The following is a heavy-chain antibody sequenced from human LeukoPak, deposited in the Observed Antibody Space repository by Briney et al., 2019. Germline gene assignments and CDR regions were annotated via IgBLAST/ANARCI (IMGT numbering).Heavy chain of an antibody. D-gene: IGHD1-26*01. V-gene: IGHV3-33*01. CDR1: GFTFRSYG. Sequence: GGSLRLSCAASGFTFRSYGMHWVRQVPGKGLESVAVIWYDGSKKYYADSVKGRFTISRDNSKNTLYLQMNSLRAEDTAVYYCARVPRIVGAMGIDYWGQGTLVTVSS. J-gene: IGHJ4*02. CDR3: ARVPRIVGAMGIDY. CDR2: IWYDGSKK.